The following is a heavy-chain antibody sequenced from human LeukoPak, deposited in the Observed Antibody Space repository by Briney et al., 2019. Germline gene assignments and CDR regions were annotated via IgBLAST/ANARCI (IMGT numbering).Heavy chain of an antibody. CDR3: TTDLGLGYYYEGLSIR. J-gene: IGHJ4*02. D-gene: IGHD3-22*01. V-gene: IGHV3-33*01. Sequence: PGRSLRLSCAASGFTFSSYGMHWVRQAPGKGLEWVAVIWYDGSNKYYADSVKGRFTISRDNSKNTLYLQMNSLKTEDTAVYYCTTDLGLGYYYEGLSIRWGQGTLVTVSS. CDR2: IWYDGSNK. CDR1: GFTFSSYG.